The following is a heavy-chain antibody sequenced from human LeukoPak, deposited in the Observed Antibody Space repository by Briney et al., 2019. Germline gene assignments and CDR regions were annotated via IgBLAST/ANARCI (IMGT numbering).Heavy chain of an antibody. J-gene: IGHJ6*03. D-gene: IGHD3-3*01. CDR1: GYTFTGYY. CDR3: ARDLIRFLEWLLIYYYYYMDV. V-gene: IGHV1-2*02. Sequence: ATVKVSCKASGYTFTGYYMHWVRQAPGQGLEWMGGINPNSGGTKYAQKFQGRVTMTRDTSISTAYMELSRLRSDDTAVYYCARDLIRFLEWLLIYYYYYMDVWGKGTTVTVSS. CDR2: INPNSGGT.